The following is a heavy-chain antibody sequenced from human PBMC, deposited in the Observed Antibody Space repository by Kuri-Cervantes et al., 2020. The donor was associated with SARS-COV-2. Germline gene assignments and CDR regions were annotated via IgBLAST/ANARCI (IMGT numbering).Heavy chain of an antibody. D-gene: IGHD1-26*01. CDR3: ARQSPDQYSGSSQWFDP. V-gene: IGHV4-38-2*01. J-gene: IGHJ5*02. CDR2: IYHSGST. Sequence: SETLSLTCAVSGYSISSGYYWGWIRQPPGKGLEWIGSIYHSGSTYYNPSLKSRVTISVDTSKNQFSLKLSSVTAADTAVYYCARQSPDQYSGSSQWFDPWGQGTLVTDSS. CDR1: GYSISSGYY.